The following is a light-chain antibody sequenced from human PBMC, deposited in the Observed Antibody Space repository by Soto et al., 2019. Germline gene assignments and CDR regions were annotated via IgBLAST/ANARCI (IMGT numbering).Light chain of an antibody. CDR2: RDA. J-gene: IGLJ2*01. CDR1: DIGSTN. Sequence: SYELTQSLSVSVALGQTAKITRGGNDIGSTNVHWYQQKPGQAPVLVIYRDAIRPSGIPERFSGSNSGNTATLTIGRAQAGDEAHYYCQVWHSSTVVFGGGTKVTVL. V-gene: IGLV3-9*01. CDR3: QVWHSSTVV.